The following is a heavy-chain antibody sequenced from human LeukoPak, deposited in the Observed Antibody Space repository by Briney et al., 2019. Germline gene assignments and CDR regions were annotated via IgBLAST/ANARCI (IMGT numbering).Heavy chain of an antibody. CDR3: ASRYSSGWSRGFDY. CDR2: IYSGGST. V-gene: IGHV3-53*01. J-gene: IGHJ4*02. Sequence: PGGSLRLSCAASGFTVSSNYMSWVRQAPGKGLEWVSVIYSGGSTYYADSVKGRFTISRDNSKNTLYPQMNSLRAEDTAVYYCASRYSSGWSRGFDYWGQGTLVTVSS. CDR1: GFTVSSNY. D-gene: IGHD6-19*01.